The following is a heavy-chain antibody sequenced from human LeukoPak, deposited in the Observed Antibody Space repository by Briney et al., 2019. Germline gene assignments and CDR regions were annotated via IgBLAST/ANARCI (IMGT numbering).Heavy chain of an antibody. CDR3: ARGTSSGWYGFDS. J-gene: IGHJ4*02. CDR1: GGSINNYY. V-gene: IGHV4-59*01. D-gene: IGHD6-19*01. CDR2: IYYSGST. Sequence: SETLSLTCTVSGGSINNYYWTWIRQPPGKGLEWIGYIYYSGSTNYNPSLKSRVTISVDTSKNQFSLKLSSVTAADTAVYYCARGTSSGWYGFDSWGQGTLVTVSS.